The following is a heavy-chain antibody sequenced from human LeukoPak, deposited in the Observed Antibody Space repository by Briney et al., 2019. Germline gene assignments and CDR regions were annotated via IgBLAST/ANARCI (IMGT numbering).Heavy chain of an antibody. Sequence: GASVKLSCKAAGGTVSSYAISWVRQAPGQGLEWMGRIIPILGIANYAQKFQGRVTITAGKSTSTAYMELSSLRSEDTDVYYCARDLPSSYGSGSYQRYFDYWGQGSLVTVSS. J-gene: IGHJ4*02. CDR2: IIPILGIA. D-gene: IGHD3-10*01. V-gene: IGHV1-69*04. CDR1: GGTVSSYA. CDR3: ARDLPSSYGSGSYQRYFDY.